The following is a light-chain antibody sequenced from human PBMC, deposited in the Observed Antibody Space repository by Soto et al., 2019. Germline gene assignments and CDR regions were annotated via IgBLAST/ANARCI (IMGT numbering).Light chain of an antibody. J-gene: IGKJ4*01. CDR1: QSVSNSF. CDR3: HQYGSSVLT. Sequence: EIVLTQSPGTLSLSPGERDTLSCRASQSVSNSFLAWYQQKPGQAPRRLIFGASSRATGVPDRFSGSGSGTDFTLTISRLEPEDFAVYYCHQYGSSVLTFGGGTKVDIK. CDR2: GAS. V-gene: IGKV3-20*01.